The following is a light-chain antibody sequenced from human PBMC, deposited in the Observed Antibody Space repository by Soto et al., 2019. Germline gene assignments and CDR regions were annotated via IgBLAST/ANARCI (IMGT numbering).Light chain of an antibody. CDR3: QSWGTGIQV. CDR1: SGHSTHA. Sequence: QPVVTQSPSASASLGASVKLTCTLSSGHSTHATAWHRQQSGEGPRFLMKINSDGSHSKGDGVSDRFSGSSSGAERHLTISSLQSEDEADYYCQSWGTGIQVFGGGTKVTVL. J-gene: IGLJ3*02. CDR2: INSDGSH. V-gene: IGLV4-69*01.